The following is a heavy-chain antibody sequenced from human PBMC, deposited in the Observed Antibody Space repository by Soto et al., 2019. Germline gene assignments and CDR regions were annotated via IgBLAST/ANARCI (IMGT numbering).Heavy chain of an antibody. Sequence: EVQLVESGGGGVQLGRPLGLSFEAPGLTFDDYALHWVRKPPGKGLGGVSGIGFNRGNTAFADSVKGRFTISIENARNSLYLQMNMLRAEDTALYYCAKDLRTSWIFGNFDPWGQGTLVSVAS. D-gene: IGHD3-3*01. J-gene: IGHJ5*02. V-gene: IGHV3-9*01. CDR2: IGFNRGNT. CDR1: GLTFDDYA. CDR3: AKDLRTSWIFGNFDP.